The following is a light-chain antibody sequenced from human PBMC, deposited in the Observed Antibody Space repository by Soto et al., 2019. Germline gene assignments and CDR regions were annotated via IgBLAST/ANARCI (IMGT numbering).Light chain of an antibody. Sequence: EIVLTQSPGTLSLSPGERTTISCRASQSISSSYLAWYQQKPGQAPRLLVYGASSRATGIPDRFSGSGSGTDFTLTISRLEAEDFALYYCQQYSSTFWSLGQGTKVEIK. V-gene: IGKV3-20*01. CDR2: GAS. CDR3: QQYSSTFWS. CDR1: QSISSSY. J-gene: IGKJ1*01.